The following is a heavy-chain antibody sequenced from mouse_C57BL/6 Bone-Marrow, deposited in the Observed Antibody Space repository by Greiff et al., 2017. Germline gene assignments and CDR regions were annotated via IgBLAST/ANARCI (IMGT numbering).Heavy chain of an antibody. CDR3: ARSRDGYPYWYFDV. V-gene: IGHV1-81*01. CDR1: GYTFTSYG. Sequence: VQLQQSGAELARPGASVKLSCKASGYTFTSYGISWVKQRTGQGLEWIGEIYPRSGNTYYNEKFKGKATLTADKSSGTAYLGLRSLTSEDSAVYFCARSRDGYPYWYFDVWGTGTTVTVSS. CDR2: IYPRSGNT. J-gene: IGHJ1*03. D-gene: IGHD2-3*01.